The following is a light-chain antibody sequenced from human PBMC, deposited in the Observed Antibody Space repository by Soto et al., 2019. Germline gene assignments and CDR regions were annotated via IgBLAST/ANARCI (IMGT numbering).Light chain of an antibody. J-gene: IGKJ5*01. CDR3: QQRSNWPRVT. CDR2: DAS. V-gene: IGKV3-11*01. CDR1: QSVNNY. Sequence: EIVLTQSPGTLALSPGERATLSCRASQSVNNYLAWYQQKPGQAPRLLIYDASTRATGIPARFSGSGSGTESTLTISSLEPEDFTIYYCQQRSNWPRVTFGQGTRLEIK.